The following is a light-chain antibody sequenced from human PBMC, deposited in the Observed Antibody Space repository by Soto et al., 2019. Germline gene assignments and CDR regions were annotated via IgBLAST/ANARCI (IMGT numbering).Light chain of an antibody. J-gene: IGLJ1*01. CDR2: EVS. Sequence: QSALTQPPSASGSFGQSVTISCTGTSSDVGGYNYVSWYQQHPGKAPKLMIYEVSERPSGVPDPFSGSKSGNTASLTVSGLQADDEADYYCSSYSGTNYHYVFGTGTKLTVL. V-gene: IGLV2-8*01. CDR1: SSDVGGYNY. CDR3: SSYSGTNYHYV.